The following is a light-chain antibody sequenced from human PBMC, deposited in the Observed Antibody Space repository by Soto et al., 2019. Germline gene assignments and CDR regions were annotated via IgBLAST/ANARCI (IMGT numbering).Light chain of an antibody. V-gene: IGLV2-14*02. J-gene: IGLJ1*01. CDR1: SSDVGSYNL. Sequence: QSALTQPASVSGSPGQSITISCTGTSSDVGSYNLVSWYQQHPGKAPKLMIYEVSNRPSGVSNRFSGSKSGNTASLTISGLQAEDEADYYCSSYTRSNTLPFVFGTGTKVTVL. CDR2: EVS. CDR3: SSYTRSNTLPFV.